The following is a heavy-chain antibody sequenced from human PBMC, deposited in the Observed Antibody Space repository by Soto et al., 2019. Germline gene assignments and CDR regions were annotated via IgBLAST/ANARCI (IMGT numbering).Heavy chain of an antibody. V-gene: IGHV1-69*02. Sequence: QVQLVQSGAEVKKPGSSVKVSCKASGGTFSSYTISWVRQAPGQGLEWMGRIIPILGIANYAQKFQGRVTITADKSTSTAYLELSSLRSEDTAVYYCARNAGQSGYSDYWGQGTLVTVSS. CDR2: IIPILGIA. CDR3: ARNAGQSGYSDY. D-gene: IGHD5-12*01. J-gene: IGHJ4*02. CDR1: GGTFSSYT.